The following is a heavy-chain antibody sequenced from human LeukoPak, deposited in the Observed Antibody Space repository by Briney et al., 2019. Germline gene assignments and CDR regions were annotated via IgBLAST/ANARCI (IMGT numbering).Heavy chain of an antibody. CDR1: GFSFSSYG. CDR3: AKDRSSSNFAEYFQH. V-gene: IGHV3-30*02. Sequence: GGSLRLSCAASGFSFSSYGLHWVRQAPGKGLEWVAFIQYDGSKKYYADSVQGRFTISRDSSKNTLYLQMNSLRPEDTAVYCCAKDRSSSNFAEYFQHWGQGTLVTVSS. CDR2: IQYDGSKK. J-gene: IGHJ1*01. D-gene: IGHD6-13*01.